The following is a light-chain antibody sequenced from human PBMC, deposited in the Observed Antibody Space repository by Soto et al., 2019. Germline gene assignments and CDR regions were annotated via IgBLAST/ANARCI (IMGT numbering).Light chain of an antibody. CDR1: QSVSSN. CDR2: GAS. V-gene: IGKV3-15*01. Sequence: EIVMTQSPATLSVSPGERATLSCRASQSVSSNLAWYQQKPGQAPRLLIYGASTRATGIPARFSGSGSGTEFTLTISSLQSEDFAVYYCQQYNNWTPWTFGQGTKLELK. CDR3: QQYNNWTPWT. J-gene: IGKJ1*01.